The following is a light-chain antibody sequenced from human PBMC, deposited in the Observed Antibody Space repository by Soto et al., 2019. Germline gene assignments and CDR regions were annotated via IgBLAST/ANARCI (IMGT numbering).Light chain of an antibody. Sequence: EIVLTQSPGTLSLSPGETATLSCRASQSVRSNYLAWYQQKPGQAPRLLIYDASSRATGIPDRFSGSGSDTGFTLTISRLEPEDFAVYYCQQYAGSPRTFGQGTKLEIK. CDR2: DAS. CDR1: QSVRSNY. J-gene: IGKJ2*01. V-gene: IGKV3-20*01. CDR3: QQYAGSPRT.